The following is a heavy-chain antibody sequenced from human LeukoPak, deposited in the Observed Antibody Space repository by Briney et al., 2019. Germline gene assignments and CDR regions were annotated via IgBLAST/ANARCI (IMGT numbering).Heavy chain of an antibody. CDR1: GFTFSSYS. CDR3: ARDPITKYFDL. J-gene: IGHJ2*01. Sequence: GGSLRLSCAASGFTFSSYSMNWVRQAPGKGLEWVSSISSSSSYIYYADSVKGRFTISRDNAKNSLYLQTNGLRAEDTAVYYCARDPITKYFDLWGRGTLVTVSS. CDR2: ISSSSSYI. V-gene: IGHV3-21*01. D-gene: IGHD3-10*01.